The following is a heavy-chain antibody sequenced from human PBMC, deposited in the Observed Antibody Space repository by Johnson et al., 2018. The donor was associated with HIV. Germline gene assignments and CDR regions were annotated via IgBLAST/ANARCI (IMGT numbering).Heavy chain of an antibody. D-gene: IGHD5-18*01. J-gene: IGHJ3*02. CDR1: GFTFISYA. V-gene: IGHV3-30*04. CDR2: ISYDGSDK. Sequence: QMQLVESGGGVVQPGRSLRLSCAASGFTFISYAMHWVRQAPGKGLEWVAVISYDGSDKYHADSVKGRFTISRDSSKNTLYLQMNTLRADDTAVYYCARLPSGYSRDDLDIWGQGTMVTVSS. CDR3: ARLPSGYSRDDLDI.